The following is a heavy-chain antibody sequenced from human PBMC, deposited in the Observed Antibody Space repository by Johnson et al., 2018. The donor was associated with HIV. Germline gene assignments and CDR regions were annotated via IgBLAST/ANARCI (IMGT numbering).Heavy chain of an antibody. J-gene: IGHJ3*02. D-gene: IGHD6-19*01. Sequence: VQLVESGGGLVQPGGSLRLSCSVSGFTFRSYWMSWVRQAPGKGLEWVANIKQDGSEKYYADSVKGRFTISRDNAKNTLYLQMNSLRAEDTALYYCARDGECRIAGAGGRGDGFDIWGQGTMVTVSS. CDR3: ARDGECRIAGAGGRGDGFDI. CDR2: IKQDGSEK. V-gene: IGHV3-7*05. CDR1: GFTFRSYW.